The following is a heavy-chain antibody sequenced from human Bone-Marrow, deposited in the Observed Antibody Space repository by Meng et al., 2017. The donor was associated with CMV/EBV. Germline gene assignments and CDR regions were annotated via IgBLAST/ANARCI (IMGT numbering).Heavy chain of an antibody. D-gene: IGHD3-10*01. CDR3: AKFYGSGSYTNYYYYGMDV. CDR1: GFIFSNFN. CDR2: IRYSSDDK. J-gene: IGHJ6*02. V-gene: IGHV3-30*02. Sequence: GGSLRLSCVASGFIFSNFNMHWVRQAPGKGLEWVALIRYSSDDKSYADSVKGRFTVSRDNSKRMVFLEMSGLKAEDTAVYYCAKFYGSGSYTNYYYYGMDVWGQGTTVTVSS.